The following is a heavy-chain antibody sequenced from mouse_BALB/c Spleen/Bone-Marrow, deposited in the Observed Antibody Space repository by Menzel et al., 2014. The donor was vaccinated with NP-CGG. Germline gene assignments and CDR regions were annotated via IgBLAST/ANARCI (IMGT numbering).Heavy chain of an antibody. D-gene: IGHD4-1*01. V-gene: IGHV5-6*02. CDR2: ISSVGSYT. J-gene: IGHJ2*01. Sequence: EVKLVESGGDLVKPGGSLKLSCVASGFTFSNYGMSWVRQTPDKRLEWVATISSVGSYTYYPDSVKGRFTISRDNAKNTLFLQMSSLKSEDTAMYYCARRGTGTGSYYFDYWGQGTTLTVSS. CDR3: ARRGTGTGSYYFDY. CDR1: GFTFSNYG.